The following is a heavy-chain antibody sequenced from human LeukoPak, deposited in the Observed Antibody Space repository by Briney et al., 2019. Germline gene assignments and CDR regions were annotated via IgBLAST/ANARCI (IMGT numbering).Heavy chain of an antibody. J-gene: IGHJ2*01. Sequence: SQTLSLTCAVSGGSISSGGYSWSWIRQPPGKGLEWIGYIYHSGSTYYNPSLKSRVTISVDRSKNQFSLKLSSVTAADTAVYYCARCYYDSSGYQSYFDLRGRGTLVTVSS. D-gene: IGHD3-22*01. V-gene: IGHV4-30-2*01. CDR3: ARCYYDSSGYQSYFDL. CDR1: GGSISSGGYS. CDR2: IYHSGST.